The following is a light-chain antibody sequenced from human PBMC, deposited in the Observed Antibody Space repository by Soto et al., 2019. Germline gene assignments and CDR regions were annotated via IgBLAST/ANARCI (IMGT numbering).Light chain of an antibody. CDR3: QTWGTESYV. J-gene: IGLJ1*01. CDR1: SGHSSYA. Sequence: QSVLTQSPSASASLGASVKLTCTLSSGHSSYAIAWHQQQPEKGPRYLLKLNSDGSHSKGDGIPDRFSGSSSGAERYLTISGLQSEDEADYYCQTWGTESYVFGTGTKLTVL. V-gene: IGLV4-69*01. CDR2: LNSDGSH.